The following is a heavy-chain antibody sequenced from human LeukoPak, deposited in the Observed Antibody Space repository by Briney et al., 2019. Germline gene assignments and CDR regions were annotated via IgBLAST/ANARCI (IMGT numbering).Heavy chain of an antibody. CDR2: IRYTGSKE. J-gene: IGHJ6*03. D-gene: IGHD1-14*01. CDR3: AKIGMDYMDV. V-gene: IGHV3-30*02. CDR1: GFTFRSHG. Sequence: GGSLRLSCAASGFTFRSHGMHWVRQAPGKGLEWVAFIRYTGSKEYYADSVKGRFTISRDNSKNTLYLQMNSLRAEDTAVYYCAKIGMDYMDVWGKGTTVTISS.